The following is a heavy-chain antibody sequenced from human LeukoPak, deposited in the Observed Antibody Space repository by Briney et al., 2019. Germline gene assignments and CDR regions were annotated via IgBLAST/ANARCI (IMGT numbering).Heavy chain of an antibody. CDR2: IAYDGSNK. CDR3: AKSQRHLREMDV. D-gene: IGHD2-2*01. CDR1: GFTFSSYA. V-gene: IGHV3-30-3*01. J-gene: IGHJ6*02. Sequence: GRSLRLSCAASGFTFSSYALHWVRQTPGKGLEWVTVIAYDGSNKYYADSVKGRFTIARDNSKNTLYLHMSRPRAEDTAVYYCAKSQRHLREMDVWGQGTTVTVSS.